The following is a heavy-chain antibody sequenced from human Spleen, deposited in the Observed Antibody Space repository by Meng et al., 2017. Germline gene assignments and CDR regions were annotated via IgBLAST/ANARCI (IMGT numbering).Heavy chain of an antibody. CDR2: IKQDGSEK. J-gene: IGHJ3*01. Sequence: GGSLRLSCAASGFTFSSYWMSWVRQAPGKGLEWVANIKQDGSEKYYVDSVKGRFTISRDNAKNSLYLQMNSLRAEDTAVYYCAGCSGGSCYSGFGDWGQGTMVTVSS. D-gene: IGHD2-15*01. V-gene: IGHV3-7*01. CDR3: AGCSGGSCYSGFGD. CDR1: GFTFSSYW.